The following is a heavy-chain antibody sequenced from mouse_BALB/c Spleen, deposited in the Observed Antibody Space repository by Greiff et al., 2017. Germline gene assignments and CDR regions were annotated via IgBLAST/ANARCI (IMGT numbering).Heavy chain of an antibody. CDR1: GYTFTSYV. V-gene: IGHV1-14*01. D-gene: IGHD1-1*01. J-gene: IGHJ4*01. CDR2: INPYNDGT. Sequence: EVQLVESGPELVKPGASVKMSCKASGYTFTSYVMHWVKQKPGQGLEWIGYINPYNDGTKYNEKFKGKATLTSDKSSSTAYMELSSLTSEDSAVYYCAREYYYGSSRYYYAMDYWGQGTSVTVSS. CDR3: AREYYYGSSRYYYAMDY.